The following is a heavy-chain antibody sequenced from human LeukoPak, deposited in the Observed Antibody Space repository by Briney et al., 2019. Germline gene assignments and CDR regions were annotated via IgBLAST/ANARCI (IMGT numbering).Heavy chain of an antibody. J-gene: IGHJ4*02. CDR1: GFTFTNYG. V-gene: IGHV3-30*18. CDR3: AKGGWVETH. CDR2: ISYNGSNK. D-gene: IGHD1-26*01. Sequence: GGSLRLSCAASGFTFTNYGMHWVRQAPGKGLEWVALISYNGSNKYYADSVKGRFTISRDNSKNTLCLQMNSLRVEDAAVYYCAKGGWVETHWGQGTLVTVSS.